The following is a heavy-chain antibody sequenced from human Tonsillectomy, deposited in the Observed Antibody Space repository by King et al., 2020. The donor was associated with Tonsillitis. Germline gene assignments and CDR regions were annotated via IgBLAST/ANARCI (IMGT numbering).Heavy chain of an antibody. J-gene: IGHJ4*02. CDR3: AKVVSTAMVYYFDY. CDR2: ISGSGGNT. D-gene: IGHD5-18*01. Sequence: VQLVESGGGLVQPGGSLRLSCAASGFTFSSPAMAWVRQAPGKGLEWVSGISGSGGNTYYADSVKGRFTISRDTSKNTLYLQMNILGAEDTALYYCAKVVSTAMVYYFDYWGLGTLVTVSS. CDR1: GFTFSSPA. V-gene: IGHV3-23*04.